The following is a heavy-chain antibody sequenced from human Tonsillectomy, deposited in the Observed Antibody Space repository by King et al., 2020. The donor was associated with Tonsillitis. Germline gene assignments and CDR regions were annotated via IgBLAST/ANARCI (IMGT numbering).Heavy chain of an antibody. D-gene: IGHD3-22*01. CDR1: GGSISSSSYY. CDR2: IYYSGST. J-gene: IGHJ4*02. V-gene: IGHV4-39*01. Sequence: LQLQESGPGLVKPSETLSLTCTVSGGSISSSSYYWGWIRQPPGKGREWIGSIYYSGSTYYNPSLKSRVTMSVDTSNNQFSLKLSSVTAADTAVYYCARGSRLGIYYFDYWGQGTLVTVSS. CDR3: ARGSRLGIYYFDY.